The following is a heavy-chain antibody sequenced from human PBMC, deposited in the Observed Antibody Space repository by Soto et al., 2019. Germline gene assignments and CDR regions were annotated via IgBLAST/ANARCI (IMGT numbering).Heavy chain of an antibody. Sequence: SVKVSFKASCYTFTSYGISWVRQGPGQGLEWMGWISAYNGNTNYAQKLQGRVTMTTDTSTSTAYMELRSLRSDDTAVYYCARDRGSSWYVGIYYYYGMDVWGQGTTVTVSS. V-gene: IGHV1-18*01. J-gene: IGHJ6*02. D-gene: IGHD6-13*01. CDR1: CYTFTSYG. CDR3: ARDRGSSWYVGIYYYYGMDV. CDR2: ISAYNGNT.